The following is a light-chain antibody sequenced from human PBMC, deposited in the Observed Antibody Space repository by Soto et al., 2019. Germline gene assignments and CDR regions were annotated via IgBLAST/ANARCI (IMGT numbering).Light chain of an antibody. Sequence: EVVMTQSPATLSVSPGERATLSCRASQSVSSNLAWYQQKPGQVPRLLIYGASTRATGIPARFSGSGSGTEFTLTISSLQSEDFAVYYCHQYDKWPPITFGQGTRLEI. V-gene: IGKV3-15*01. CDR1: QSVSSN. CDR2: GAS. CDR3: HQYDKWPPIT. J-gene: IGKJ5*01.